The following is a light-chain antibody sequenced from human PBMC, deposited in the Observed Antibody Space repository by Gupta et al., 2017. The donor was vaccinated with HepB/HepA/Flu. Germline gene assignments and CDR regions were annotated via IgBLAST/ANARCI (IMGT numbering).Light chain of an antibody. CDR2: HAT. Sequence: EIVLTQSPGTLSLSPGERATLSCRASQTVSANSLAWYQQKPGQAPRLLIYHATSRAPGIPDRFSGSGGTXDFTLTXTRQEDEDFAVYYQQQYSSSCLFGXGTKVDVK. CDR1: QTVSANS. CDR3: QQYSSSCL. V-gene: IGKV3-20*01. J-gene: IGKJ3*01.